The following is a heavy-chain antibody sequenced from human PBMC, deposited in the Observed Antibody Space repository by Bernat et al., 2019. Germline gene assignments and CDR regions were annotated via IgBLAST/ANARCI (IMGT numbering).Heavy chain of an antibody. CDR3: ARGGGIGSGWYFDY. V-gene: IGHV3-33*01. CDR2: IWYDGSNK. D-gene: IGHD6-19*01. Sequence: QVQLVESGGGVVQPGRSLRLSCAASGFTFSSYGMHWVRQAPGKGLEWVAVIWYDGSNKYYADSVKGRFTISRDNSKNTLYLQMNSLRAEVTAVYYCARGGGIGSGWYFDYWGQGTLVTVSS. J-gene: IGHJ4*02. CDR1: GFTFSSYG.